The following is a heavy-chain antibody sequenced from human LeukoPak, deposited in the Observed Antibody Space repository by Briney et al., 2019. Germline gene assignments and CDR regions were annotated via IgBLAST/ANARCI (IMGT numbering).Heavy chain of an antibody. CDR2: INWNGGRT. J-gene: IGHJ4*02. Sequence: GGSLRLSCAASGFTFDDYGMSWVRQAPGKGLEWVSGINWNGGRTGYADSMKGRFIISRDNAKNSLYLQVNSLRAEDTALYYCARNFGGGDSSGPYYWGQGTLVTVSS. CDR1: GFTFDDYG. D-gene: IGHD3-22*01. V-gene: IGHV3-20*04. CDR3: ARNFGGGDSSGPYY.